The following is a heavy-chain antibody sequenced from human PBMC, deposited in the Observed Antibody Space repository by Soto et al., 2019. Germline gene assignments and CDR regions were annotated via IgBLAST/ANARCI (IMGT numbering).Heavy chain of an antibody. V-gene: IGHV1-3*01. CDR3: ARSRSPGEFDY. D-gene: IGHD1-26*01. CDR2: INAGNGNT. Sequence: GASVKVSCKAPGYTFTSYAMHWVRQAPGQRLEWMGWINAGNGNTKYSQKFQGRVTITRDTSASTAYMELSSLRSEDTAVYYCARSRSPGEFDYWGQGTLVTVSS. CDR1: GYTFTSYA. J-gene: IGHJ4*02.